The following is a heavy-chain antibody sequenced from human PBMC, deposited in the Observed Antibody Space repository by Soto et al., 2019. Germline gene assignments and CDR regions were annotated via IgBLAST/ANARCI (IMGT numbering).Heavy chain of an antibody. D-gene: IGHD3-9*01. CDR3: AKDYDILTAAYGMDV. CDR2: ISYDGSNK. CDR1: GFTFSSYG. J-gene: IGHJ6*02. Sequence: PGGSLRLSCAASGFTFSSYGMHWVRQAPGKGLEWVAVISYDGSNKYYADSVKGRFTISRDNSKNTLYLQMNSLRAEDTAVYYCAKDYDILTAAYGMDVWGQGTTVTVSS. V-gene: IGHV3-30*18.